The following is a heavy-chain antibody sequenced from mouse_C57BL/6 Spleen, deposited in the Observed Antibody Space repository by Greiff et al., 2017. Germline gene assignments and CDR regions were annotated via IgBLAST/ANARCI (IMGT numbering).Heavy chain of an antibody. D-gene: IGHD1-1*01. J-gene: IGHJ4*01. Sequence: VQLQQSGPELVKPGASVKISCKASGYSFTDYNMNWVKQSNGKSLEWIGVINPNYGTTSYNQKFKGKATLTVDQSSSTAYMQLNSLTSEDSAVYYSAYYGSTLYYAMDYWGQGTSVTVSS. CDR1: GYSFTDYN. CDR2: INPNYGTT. V-gene: IGHV1-39*01. CDR3: AYYGSTLYYAMDY.